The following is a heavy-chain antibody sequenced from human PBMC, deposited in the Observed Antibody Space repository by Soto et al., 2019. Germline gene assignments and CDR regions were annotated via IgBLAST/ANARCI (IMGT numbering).Heavy chain of an antibody. CDR1: GDSISAYS. J-gene: IGHJ4*02. CDR3: AREGNLGRWLQPLDF. CDR2: IHYNGNT. D-gene: IGHD5-12*01. V-gene: IGHV4-59*01. Sequence: PSETLSLTCTVSGDSISAYSWSWVRQPPGKGLEWIGNIHYNGNTKYNPSLKSRVSMSVDTSKNQSSLRLISVTAADTAKYFCAREGNLGRWLQPLDFWGQGTLVTVS.